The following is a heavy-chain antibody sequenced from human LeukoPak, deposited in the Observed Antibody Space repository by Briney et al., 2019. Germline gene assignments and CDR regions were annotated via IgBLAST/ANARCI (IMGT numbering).Heavy chain of an antibody. CDR1: GGSFSGYY. CDR2: INHSGST. J-gene: IGHJ4*02. D-gene: IGHD3/OR15-3a*01. Sequence: SETLSLTCAVYGGSFSGYYWSWIRQPPGKGLEWIGEINHSGSTNYNPSLKSRVTISVDTSKKQFSLKLRSVTAADTAVYYCARVDDFNALDYWGQGTLVTVSS. V-gene: IGHV4-34*01. CDR3: ARVDDFNALDY.